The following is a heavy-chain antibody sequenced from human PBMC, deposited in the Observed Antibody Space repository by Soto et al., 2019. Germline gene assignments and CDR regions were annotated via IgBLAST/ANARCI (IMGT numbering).Heavy chain of an antibody. D-gene: IGHD6-13*01. CDR2: ISGSGGST. CDR3: AKIYSSSWYGPKEGNDY. Sequence: GGSLRLSCAASGFTFSSYAMSWVRQAPGKGLEWVSAISGSGGSTYYADSVKGRFTISRDNSKNTLYVQMNSLRAEDTAVYYCAKIYSSSWYGPKEGNDYWGQGTLVTVSS. V-gene: IGHV3-23*01. CDR1: GFTFSSYA. J-gene: IGHJ4*02.